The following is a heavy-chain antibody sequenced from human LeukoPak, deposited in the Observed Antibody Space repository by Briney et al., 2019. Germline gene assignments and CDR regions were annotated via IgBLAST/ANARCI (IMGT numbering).Heavy chain of an antibody. D-gene: IGHD3-10*01. J-gene: IGHJ6*03. V-gene: IGHV3-30*02. CDR1: GFTLSSYW. CDR3: AKRGVSYYYGSGSHAPGYYYYMDV. Sequence: PGGSLRLSCAASGFTLSSYWMSWVRQAPGKGLEWVAFIRYDGSNKYYADSVKGRFTISRDNSKNTLYLQMNSLRAEDTAVYYCAKRGVSYYYGSGSHAPGYYYYMDVWGKGTTVTISS. CDR2: IRYDGSNK.